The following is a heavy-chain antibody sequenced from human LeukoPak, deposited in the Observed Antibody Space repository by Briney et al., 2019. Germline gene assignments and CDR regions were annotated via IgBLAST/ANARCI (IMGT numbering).Heavy chain of an antibody. CDR1: GYTFTSYD. J-gene: IGHJ4*02. CDR2: IIPIFGTA. D-gene: IGHD2-15*01. V-gene: IGHV1-69*13. Sequence: SVKVSCKASGYTFTSYDINWVRQATGQGLEWMGGIIPIFGTANYAQKFQGRVTITADESTSTAYMELSSLRSEDTAVYYCARAPRVRYCSGGSCYRSFDYWGQGTLVTVSS. CDR3: ARAPRVRYCSGGSCYRSFDY.